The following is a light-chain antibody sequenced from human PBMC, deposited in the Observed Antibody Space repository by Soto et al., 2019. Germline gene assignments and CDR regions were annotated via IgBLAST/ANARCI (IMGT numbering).Light chain of an antibody. V-gene: IGLV2-14*01. CDR2: DVS. CDR3: SSYTSSSTLVV. Sequence: QSALTQPGSVSGSPGQSITISCTGTSIDVGGYNYVSWYQQHPGKAPKLMIYDVSNRPSGGSNRFSGSKSGNTASLTISGLQAEDEADYYCSSYTSSSTLVVFGGGTKLTVL. J-gene: IGLJ2*01. CDR1: SIDVGGYNY.